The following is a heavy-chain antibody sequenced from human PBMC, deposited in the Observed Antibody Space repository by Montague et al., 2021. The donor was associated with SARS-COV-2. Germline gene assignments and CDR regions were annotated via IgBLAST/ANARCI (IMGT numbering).Heavy chain of an antibody. CDR1: GGSISSSSYY. CDR2: IYYSGST. Sequence: SETLSLTCTVSGGSISSSSYYWGWIRQPPGKGLEWIGSIYYSGSTYYNPSLKSRVTISVDTSKNQFSPKLSSVTAADTAVYYCARFPTSYYYDSKAAPATPDAFDIWGQGTMVTVSS. J-gene: IGHJ3*02. CDR3: ARFPTSYYYDSKAAPATPDAFDI. V-gene: IGHV4-39*01. D-gene: IGHD3-22*01.